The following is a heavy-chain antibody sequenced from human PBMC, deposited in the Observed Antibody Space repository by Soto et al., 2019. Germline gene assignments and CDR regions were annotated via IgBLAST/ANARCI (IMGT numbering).Heavy chain of an antibody. CDR3: ASVGIAVAGTTLAYFQH. D-gene: IGHD6-19*01. J-gene: IGHJ1*01. CDR2: IIPIFGTA. Sequence: ASVKVSCKASGGTFSSYAISWVRQAPGQGLEWMGGIIPIFGTANYAQKFQGRVTITADESTSTAYMELSSLRSEDTAVYYCASVGIAVAGTTLAYFQHWGQGTLVTVSS. CDR1: GGTFSSYA. V-gene: IGHV1-69*13.